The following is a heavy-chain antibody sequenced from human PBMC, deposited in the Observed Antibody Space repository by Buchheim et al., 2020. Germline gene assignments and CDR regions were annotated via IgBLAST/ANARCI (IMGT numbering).Heavy chain of an antibody. D-gene: IGHD2-15*01. CDR2: ISYDGSNK. CDR1: GFTFSSYA. J-gene: IGHJ4*01. CDR3: AKRGGSTYYFDY. V-gene: IGHV3-30-3*02. Sequence: QVQLVESGGGVVQPGRSLRLSCAASGFTFSSYAMHWVRQAPGKGLEWVAVISYDGSNKYYADSVKGRFTISRDNSKNTLYLQMNSLRADDTAVYYCAKRGGSTYYFDYWGHGTL.